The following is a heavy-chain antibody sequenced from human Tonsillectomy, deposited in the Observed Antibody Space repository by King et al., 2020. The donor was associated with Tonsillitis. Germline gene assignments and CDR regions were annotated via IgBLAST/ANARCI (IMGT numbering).Heavy chain of an antibody. J-gene: IGHJ6*04. D-gene: IGHD3-9*01. CDR3: ARITYYDILTTYFGDV. Sequence: QLQESGPGLVKPSETLSLTCTVSGGSISSSSYYWGWIRQPPGKGLEWIVSIYYSGSTYYNSSLKSRVIISVETSKNQFSLKLSSVTAADTAMYYCARITYYDILTTYFGDVWGKGTTVTVSS. V-gene: IGHV4-39*01. CDR2: IYYSGST. CDR1: GGSISSSSYY.